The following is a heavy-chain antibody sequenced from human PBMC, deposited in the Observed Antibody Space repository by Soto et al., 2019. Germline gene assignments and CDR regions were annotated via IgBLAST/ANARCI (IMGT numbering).Heavy chain of an antibody. Sequence: PSETLSLTCGVYGGSFSAYSWTWLRQSPGKGLEWIGEITHGGSTDYNPALKSRLVMSVDTSKNQFSLRVTSVTAADAAVYFCARARCDSWSDIYYGLDVWVQGTTVTVSS. CDR3: ARARCDSWSDIYYGLDV. J-gene: IGHJ6*02. CDR2: ITHGGST. CDR1: GGSFSAYS. V-gene: IGHV4-34*01. D-gene: IGHD3-3*01.